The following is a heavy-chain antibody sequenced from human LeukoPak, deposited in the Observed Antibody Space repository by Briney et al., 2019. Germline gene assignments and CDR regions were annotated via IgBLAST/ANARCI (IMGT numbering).Heavy chain of an antibody. J-gene: IGHJ4*02. V-gene: IGHV3-30*02. D-gene: IGHD4-17*01. CDR3: ANDYGDYFDY. CDR1: GFTFSSYG. CDR2: IRYDGSNK. Sequence: GGSLRLSCATSGFTFSSYGMHWVRQAPGKGLEWVAFIRYDGSNKYYADSVKGRFTISRDNSKNTLYLQMNSLRAEDTAGYYCANDYGDYFDYWGQGTLVTVSS.